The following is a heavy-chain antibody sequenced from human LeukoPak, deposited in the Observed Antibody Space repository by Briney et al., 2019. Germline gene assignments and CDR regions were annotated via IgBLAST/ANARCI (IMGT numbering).Heavy chain of an antibody. V-gene: IGHV3-53*01. Sequence: GGSLRLSCVASGFTVNRNCMGWVRQAPGKGLEWVSLIYGGGGTYYANSVKGRFTISRDYSKNTLYLQMNSLRVEDTAVYYCARDSYYGSGSYYRYTFDYWGQGTLVTVSS. CDR3: ARDSYYGSGSYYRYTFDY. J-gene: IGHJ4*02. CDR2: IYGGGGT. CDR1: GFTVNRNC. D-gene: IGHD3-10*01.